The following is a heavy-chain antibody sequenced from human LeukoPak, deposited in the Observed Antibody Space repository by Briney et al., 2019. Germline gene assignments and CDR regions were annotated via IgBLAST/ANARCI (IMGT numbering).Heavy chain of an antibody. D-gene: IGHD4-23*01. CDR2: INPNSGGT. J-gene: IGHJ4*02. Sequence: ASVKVSRKASGYTFTDYFMHWVRQAPGQGLEWMGWINPNSGGTNFAQKFQGRVTMTRDTSISTAYMELGSLRSEDTAVYYCARVFNGGNGAAFSDYWGQGTLVTVSS. CDR1: GYTFTDYF. CDR3: ARVFNGGNGAAFSDY. V-gene: IGHV1-2*02.